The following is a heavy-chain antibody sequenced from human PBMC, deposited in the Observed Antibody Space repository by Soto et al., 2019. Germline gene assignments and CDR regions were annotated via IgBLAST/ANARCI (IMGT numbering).Heavy chain of an antibody. J-gene: IGHJ4*02. CDR1: RFTFRTYE. CDR2: ISSGGSTV. D-gene: IGHD2-2*01. V-gene: IGHV3-48*03. Sequence: EVQLVESGGALVQPGGSLRLSCVASRFTFRTYEMHWVRQAPGKGLEWVSYISSGGSTVYYADSVKGRFTISRDNTRNSLYLQMNSLRDEDTALYYCVRYCSTTLCNGVATRTFDYWGQGTLVTVSS. CDR3: VRYCSTTLCNGVATRTFDY.